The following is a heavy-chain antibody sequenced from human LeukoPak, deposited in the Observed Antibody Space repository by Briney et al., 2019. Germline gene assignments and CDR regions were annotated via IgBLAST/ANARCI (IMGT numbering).Heavy chain of an antibody. Sequence: SETLSLTCAVYGGSFSGYYWSWIRQPPGKGLEWIGSIYYSGSTYYNPSLKSRVTISVDTSKNQFSLKLSSVTAADTAVYYCARRAAYCGGDCFPDAFDIWGQGTMVTVSS. CDR3: ARRAAYCGGDCFPDAFDI. V-gene: IGHV4-34*01. D-gene: IGHD2-21*02. J-gene: IGHJ3*02. CDR2: IYYSGST. CDR1: GGSFSGYY.